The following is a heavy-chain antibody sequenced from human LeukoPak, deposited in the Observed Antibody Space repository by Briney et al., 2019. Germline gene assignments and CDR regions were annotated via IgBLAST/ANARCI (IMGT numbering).Heavy chain of an antibody. J-gene: IGHJ4*02. D-gene: IGHD6-13*01. V-gene: IGHV3-7*01. Sequence: GGSLRLSCAASGFTFSGYWMSWVRQAPGKGLEWVANINQDGSEKYYVDSVKGQFTISRDNAKNSVYLQMNSLRAEDTAVYYCARDRVWTVLYWGQGTLVSVSS. CDR2: INQDGSEK. CDR3: ARDRVWTVLY. CDR1: GFTFSGYW.